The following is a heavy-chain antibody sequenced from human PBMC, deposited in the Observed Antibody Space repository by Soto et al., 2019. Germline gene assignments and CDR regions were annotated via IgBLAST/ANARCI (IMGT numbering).Heavy chain of an antibody. D-gene: IGHD2-2*01. J-gene: IGHJ4*02. V-gene: IGHV3-23*01. CDR3: AKARAPGVVVVPAAIDYFDY. CDR1: GFTFSSYA. Sequence: EVQLLESGGGLVQPGGSLRLSCAASGFTFSSYAMSWVRQAPGKGLEWVSAISGSGGSTYYADSVKGRFTISRENSKTTLYLQINSLRAEHTAVYYCAKARAPGVVVVPAAIDYFDYWGQGTLVTVSS. CDR2: ISGSGGST.